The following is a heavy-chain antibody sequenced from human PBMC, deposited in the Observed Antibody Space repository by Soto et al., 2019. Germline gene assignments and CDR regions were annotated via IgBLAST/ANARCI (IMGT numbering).Heavy chain of an antibody. V-gene: IGHV1-69*06. Sequence: GASVKVSCKASGGTFSSYAISWVRQAPGQGLEWMGGIIPIFGTANYAQKFQGRVTITADKSTSTAYMELSSLRSEDTAVYYCAREADGGYYYYYGMDVWGQGTTVTVSS. CDR3: AREADGGYYYYYGMDV. CDR2: IIPIFGTA. CDR1: GGTFSSYA. J-gene: IGHJ6*02.